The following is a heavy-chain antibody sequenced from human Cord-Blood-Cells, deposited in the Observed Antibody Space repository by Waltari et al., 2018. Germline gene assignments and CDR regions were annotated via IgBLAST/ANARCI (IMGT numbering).Heavy chain of an antibody. V-gene: IGHV4-34*01. CDR2: INHSGST. CDR3: ARHPYYGSGSYYNYFDY. Sequence: VQLQPWGAGLLKHSETLSLTCAAQGGSFRGYYWSWIRQPPGKGLEWIGEINHSGSTNYNPSLKSRVTISVDTSKNQFSLKLSSVTAADTAVYYCARHPYYGSGSYYNYFDYWGQGTLVTVSS. J-gene: IGHJ4*02. D-gene: IGHD3-10*01. CDR1: GGSFRGYY.